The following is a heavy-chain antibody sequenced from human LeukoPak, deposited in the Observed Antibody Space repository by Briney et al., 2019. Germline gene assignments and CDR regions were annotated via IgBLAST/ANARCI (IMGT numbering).Heavy chain of an antibody. CDR3: AKSPWRELSRGHFDY. CDR2: ISGSGDTT. CDR1: GFTFITYA. Sequence: GGSLRLSCAASGFTFITYAMNWVRQAPGKGLEWVSAISGSGDTTHYADSVKGRFTISRDNPKNTLYLQMNGLRAEDTAVYYCAKSPWRELSRGHFDYWGQGTLVTVSS. D-gene: IGHD1-26*01. J-gene: IGHJ4*02. V-gene: IGHV3-23*01.